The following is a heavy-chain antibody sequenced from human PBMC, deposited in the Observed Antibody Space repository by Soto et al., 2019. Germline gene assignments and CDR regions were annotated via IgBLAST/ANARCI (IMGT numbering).Heavy chain of an antibody. V-gene: IGHV3-23*01. CDR1: GFTFSSYS. CDR2: ITASGGTT. CDR3: AKCMQAYWNYDAHHI. J-gene: IGHJ3*02. Sequence: EVKLLESGGGLVQPGGSLRLSCAASGFTFSSYSMSWVRQAPGKGLEWVAHITASGGTTYYADSVKGRFTISRDTSRNTPYLQMNSLRAEDTALYYCAKCMQAYWNYDAHHIWGQGTMVTVSS. D-gene: IGHD1-7*01.